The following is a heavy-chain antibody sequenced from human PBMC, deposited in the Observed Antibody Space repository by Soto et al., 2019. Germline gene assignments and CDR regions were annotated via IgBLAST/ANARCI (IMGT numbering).Heavy chain of an antibody. V-gene: IGHV3-23*01. CDR1: GFTFSSYA. J-gene: IGHJ6*02. CDR2: ISGSGGST. Sequence: GGSLRLSCAASGFTFSSYAMSWVRQAPGKGLEWVSAISGSGGSTYYADSVKGRFTISRDNSKNTLYLQMNSLRAEDTAVYYCQVLHYYYGMAVWGHGTTVTVSS. CDR3: QVLHYYYGMAV. D-gene: IGHD2-8*01.